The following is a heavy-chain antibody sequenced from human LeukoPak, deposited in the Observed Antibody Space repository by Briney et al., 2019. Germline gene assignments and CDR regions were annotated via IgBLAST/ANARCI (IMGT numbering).Heavy chain of an antibody. CDR2: LYSGGSI. J-gene: IGHJ4*02. Sequence: QAGGSLRLSCAASGFTVSTNCMTWVRQAPGKGLEWVSVLYSGGSIYYADSVKGRFTISRDNSKNTLYLQMNSLRAEDTAVYYCARDPSRGLYYFDHWGQGTLVIVSS. CDR1: GFTVSTNC. D-gene: IGHD3/OR15-3a*01. V-gene: IGHV3-53*01. CDR3: ARDPSRGLYYFDH.